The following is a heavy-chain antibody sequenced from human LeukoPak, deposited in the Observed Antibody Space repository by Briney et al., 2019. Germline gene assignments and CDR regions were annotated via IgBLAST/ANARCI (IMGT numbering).Heavy chain of an antibody. V-gene: IGHV3-23*01. Sequence: GGSLRLSCAASGVTFGAYAMSWVRQAPGKGLEWVSAISGSGGTTYNADPAKGRFSISRDNSKKTLYLQMDRLRAEDTAVYYCAKHDDSSGYFRTTGFDYWGRGTLVTVSS. D-gene: IGHD3-22*01. CDR3: AKHDDSSGYFRTTGFDY. J-gene: IGHJ4*02. CDR1: GVTFGAYA. CDR2: ISGSGGTT.